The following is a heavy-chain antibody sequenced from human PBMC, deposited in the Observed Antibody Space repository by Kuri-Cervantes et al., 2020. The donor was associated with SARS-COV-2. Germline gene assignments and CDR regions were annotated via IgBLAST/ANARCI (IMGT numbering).Heavy chain of an antibody. D-gene: IGHD6-19*01. Sequence: LSRTCAASGFTFSSYAMHWVRQAPGKGLEWVAVISYDGSNKYYADSVKGRFTISRDNSKNTLYLQMNSLRAEDTAVYYCARDPEYSSGWYERGYYFDYWGQGTLVTVSS. J-gene: IGHJ4*02. CDR2: ISYDGSNK. V-gene: IGHV3-30-3*01. CDR3: ARDPEYSSGWYERGYYFDY. CDR1: GFTFSSYA.